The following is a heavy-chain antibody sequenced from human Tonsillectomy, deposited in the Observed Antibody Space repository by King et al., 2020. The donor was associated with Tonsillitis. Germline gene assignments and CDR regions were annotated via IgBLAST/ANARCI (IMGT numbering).Heavy chain of an antibody. J-gene: IGHJ4*02. V-gene: IGHV3-23*01. CDR2: IRCSGGIT. CDR1: GFTCSNYA. D-gene: IGHD3-3*01. CDR3: AKIRSAWTTDLYYFDY. Sequence: VQMLESGGGLVQPGGCLRLSCTTSGFTCSNYAMTWVRQAPRKGLEWVAGIRCSGGITYYTESVKGRFTISGDNSKNTLYVQMNSLRAEDTAVYYCAKIRSAWTTDLYYFDYWGQGTLVTVSS.